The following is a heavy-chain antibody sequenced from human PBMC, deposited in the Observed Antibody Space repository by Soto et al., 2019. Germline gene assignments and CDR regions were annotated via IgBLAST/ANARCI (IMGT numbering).Heavy chain of an antibody. J-gene: IGHJ6*02. CDR1: GYSFTSYW. V-gene: IGHV5-10-1*01. Sequence: ESLKISCKGSGYSFTSYWISWVRQMPGKGLEWMGRIDPSDSYTNYSPSFQGHVTISADKSISTAYLQWSSLKASDTAMYYCARGTIAARHYYYYGMDVWGQGTTVTVSS. CDR2: IDPSDSYT. CDR3: ARGTIAARHYYYYGMDV. D-gene: IGHD6-6*01.